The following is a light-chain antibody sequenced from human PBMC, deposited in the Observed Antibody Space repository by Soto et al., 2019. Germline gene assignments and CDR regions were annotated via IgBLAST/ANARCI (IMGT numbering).Light chain of an antibody. CDR1: SSNIGAGYD. CDR3: QSYDSSLSGYVV. Sequence: QSVLTQPPSVSGAPGQRITISCTGSSSNIGAGYDVHWYQQHPGTAPKLLIFGNSNRPSGVPDRFSGSKSGTAASLAITGLQPEDEADDYCQSYDSSLSGYVVFGGGTQLTVL. CDR2: GNS. J-gene: IGLJ2*01. V-gene: IGLV1-40*01.